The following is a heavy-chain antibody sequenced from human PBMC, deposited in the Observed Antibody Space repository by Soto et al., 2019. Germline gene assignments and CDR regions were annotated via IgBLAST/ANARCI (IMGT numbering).Heavy chain of an antibody. V-gene: IGHV3-30*18. CDR3: AKGTEDTAMVTVYYYYYGMDV. J-gene: IGHJ6*02. CDR2: ISYDGSNK. CDR1: GFTFSSYG. Sequence: GGSLRLSCAASGFTFSSYGMHWVRQAPGKGLEWVAVISYDGSNKYYADSVKGRFTISRDNSKNTLYLQMNSLRAEDTAVYYCAKGTEDTAMVTVYYYYYGMDVWGQGTTVTVSS. D-gene: IGHD5-18*01.